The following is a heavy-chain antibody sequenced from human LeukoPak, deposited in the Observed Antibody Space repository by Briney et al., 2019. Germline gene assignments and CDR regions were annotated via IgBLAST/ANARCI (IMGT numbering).Heavy chain of an antibody. J-gene: IGHJ4*02. D-gene: IGHD1-26*01. CDR3: ARGLGATRLSSY. V-gene: IGHV1-8*02. Sequence: ASVKVSCKASGYTFTGYYVHWVRQAPGQGLEWMGWINPNSGNTGSAQKFQGRVTMTRNTSISTAYMELSSLRSEDTAVYYCARGLGATRLSSYWGQGTLVTVSS. CDR1: GYTFTGYY. CDR2: INPNSGNT.